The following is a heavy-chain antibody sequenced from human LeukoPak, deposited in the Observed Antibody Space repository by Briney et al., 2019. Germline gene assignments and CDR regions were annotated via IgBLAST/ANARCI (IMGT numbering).Heavy chain of an antibody. CDR1: GYTFSNFG. Sequence: ASVKVSCKASGYTFSNFGISWVRQAPGQGLEWMGWINAYNGNKKFAQKFQGRVTMTTDTSTSTAYMELRSLRSDDTAVYYCASHLRYCSSTSCPYYYYYYMDVWGKGTTVTVSS. CDR2: INAYNGNK. D-gene: IGHD2-2*01. V-gene: IGHV1-18*01. CDR3: ASHLRYCSSTSCPYYYYYYMDV. J-gene: IGHJ6*03.